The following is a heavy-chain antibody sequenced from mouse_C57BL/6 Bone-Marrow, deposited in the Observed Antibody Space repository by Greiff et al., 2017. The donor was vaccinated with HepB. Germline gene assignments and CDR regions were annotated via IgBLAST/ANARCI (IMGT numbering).Heavy chain of an antibody. Sequence: VQLQESGPELVKPGASVKISCKASGYAFSSSWMNWVKQRPGKGLEWIGRIYPGDGDTNYNGKFKGKATLTADKSSSTAYMQLSSLTSEDSAVYFCARTPYYYGSWDFDVWGTGTTVTVSS. D-gene: IGHD1-1*01. CDR2: IYPGDGDT. V-gene: IGHV1-82*01. CDR1: GYAFSSSW. J-gene: IGHJ1*03. CDR3: ARTPYYYGSWDFDV.